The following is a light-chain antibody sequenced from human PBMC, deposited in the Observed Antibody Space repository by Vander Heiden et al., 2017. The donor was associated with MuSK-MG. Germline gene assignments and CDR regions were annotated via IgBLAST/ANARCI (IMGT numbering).Light chain of an antibody. CDR1: RSDVGSYNL. J-gene: IGLJ2*01. CDR2: EVR. V-gene: IGLV2-23*02. CDR3: SSYTGSGTLV. Sequence: SALTQPASVSGSPGQSITISCTGTRSDVGSYNLVSWHQQHPGKTPKVMIYEVRKRPSGVSSRFSGSKSGNSASLTISGLQAEDEAHYYCSSYTGSGTLVFGGGTKLTVL.